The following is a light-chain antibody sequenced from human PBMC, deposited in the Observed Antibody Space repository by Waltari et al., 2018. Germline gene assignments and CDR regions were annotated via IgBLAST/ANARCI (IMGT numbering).Light chain of an antibody. J-gene: IGLJ2*01. V-gene: IGLV3-25*03. CDR1: ALPKQY. CDR3: QSTESSGTYVV. Sequence: ELTQPPSVSVSPGQTATITCSGDALPKQYAFWYRQKPGQAPALVIYKDNKRPSGISGRLSGSSSGTTVTLTISGVQAEDEADYYCQSTESSGTYVVFGGGTKLTVL. CDR2: KDN.